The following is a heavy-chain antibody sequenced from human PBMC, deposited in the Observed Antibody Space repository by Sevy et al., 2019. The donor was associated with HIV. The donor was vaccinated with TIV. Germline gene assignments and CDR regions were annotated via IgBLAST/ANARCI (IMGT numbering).Heavy chain of an antibody. CDR3: ARLPQWLGASFDS. CDR1: GGSMRSSHY. J-gene: IGHJ4*02. Sequence: SETLSLTCTVSGGSMRSSHYWGWIRQPPGKGLEWIGSIYNGGNTYYNPSLKTRGTISVDTSMNQFSLRLTSVTAADTAVYYCARLPQWLGASFDSWGQGTLVTVSS. D-gene: IGHD6-19*01. CDR2: IYNGGNT. V-gene: IGHV4-39*01.